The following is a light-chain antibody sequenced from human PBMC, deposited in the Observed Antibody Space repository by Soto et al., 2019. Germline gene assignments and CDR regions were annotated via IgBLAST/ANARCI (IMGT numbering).Light chain of an antibody. CDR3: QQYYSYLLT. V-gene: IGKV1-39*01. CDR1: QSISSY. CDR2: AAS. Sequence: DIQMTQSPSSLSASVGDRVTITCRASQSISSYLNWYQQKPGKAPKLLIYAASSLQSGVPSRFSGSGSGTEFTLTISCLQSEDFATYYCQQYYSYLLTFGQGTRLEI. J-gene: IGKJ5*01.